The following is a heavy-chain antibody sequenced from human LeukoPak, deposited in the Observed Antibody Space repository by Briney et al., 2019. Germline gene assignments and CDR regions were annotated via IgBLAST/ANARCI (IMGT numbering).Heavy chain of an antibody. V-gene: IGHV1-2*02. Sequence: ASVKVSCKASGYTFTSYGISWVRQAPGQGLEWMGWINPNSGGTNYAQKFQGRVTMTRDTSISTAYMELSRLTSDDTAVYYCARDNGEGFDPWGQGTLVTVSS. D-gene: IGHD4-17*01. CDR1: GYTFTSYG. CDR3: ARDNGEGFDP. J-gene: IGHJ5*02. CDR2: INPNSGGT.